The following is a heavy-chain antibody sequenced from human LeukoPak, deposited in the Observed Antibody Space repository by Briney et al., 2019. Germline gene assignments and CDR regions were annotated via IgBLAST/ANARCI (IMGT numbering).Heavy chain of an antibody. J-gene: IGHJ4*02. CDR3: ARDAAAAGPYFDY. D-gene: IGHD6-13*01. CDR2: ISGSGGST. Sequence: PGGSLRLSCAASGFTFSNYAMHWVRQAPGKGLEWVSAISGSGGSTYYADSVKGRFTISRDNSKNTLYLQMNSLRAEDTAVYYCARDAAAAGPYFDYWGQGTLVTVSS. CDR1: GFTFSNYA. V-gene: IGHV3-23*01.